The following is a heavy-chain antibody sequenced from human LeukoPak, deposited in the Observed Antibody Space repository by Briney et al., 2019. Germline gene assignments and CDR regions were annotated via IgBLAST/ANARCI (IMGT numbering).Heavy chain of an antibody. J-gene: IGHJ4*02. D-gene: IGHD5-18*01. V-gene: IGHV4-59*01. Sequence: PSETLSLTCSVSGGSISPYYWSWVRQPPGKGLEWIGYVSCSGSADYNPSLKSRVIISIDTSKNQFSLRLSSLTAADTAVYYCARENDRYGRIDYWGQGTQVTVSS. CDR2: VSCSGSA. CDR3: ARENDRYGRIDY. CDR1: GGSISPYY.